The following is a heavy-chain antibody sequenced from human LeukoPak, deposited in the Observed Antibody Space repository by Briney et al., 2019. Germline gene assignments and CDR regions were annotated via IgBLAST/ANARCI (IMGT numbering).Heavy chain of an antibody. CDR1: GFAFTEYW. D-gene: IGHD3-10*01. J-gene: IGHJ4*02. CDR2: INDGGTYT. CDR3: AKEIKIQGFRAFDY. Sequence: PGGSLRLSCAASGFAFTEYWMHWVRQTPGKGLMWVSRINDGGTYTDYADSVKGRFTVCRDNAANTLYLQMNSLRVEDTAIYYCAKEIKIQGFRAFDYWGQGAPLTVSS. V-gene: IGHV3-74*01.